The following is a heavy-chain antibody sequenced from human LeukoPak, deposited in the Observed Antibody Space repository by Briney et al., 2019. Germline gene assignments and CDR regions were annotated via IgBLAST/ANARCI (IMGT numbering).Heavy chain of an antibody. V-gene: IGHV5-51*01. CDR1: GYSFTSYW. CDR3: ARLLGYCSSTSCYLLYNWFDP. D-gene: IGHD2-2*01. J-gene: IGHJ5*02. Sequence: GASLKISCKGSGYSFTSYWIGWVRQMPGKGLEWMGIIYPGDSDTRYSPSFQGQVTISADKSISTAYLQWSSLNASDTAMYYCARLLGYCSSTSCYLLYNWFDPWGQGTLVTVSS. CDR2: IYPGDSDT.